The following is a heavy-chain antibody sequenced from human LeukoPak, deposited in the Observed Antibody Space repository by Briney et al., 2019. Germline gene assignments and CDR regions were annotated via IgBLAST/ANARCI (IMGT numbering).Heavy chain of an antibody. J-gene: IGHJ4*02. D-gene: IGHD3-3*01. Sequence: ASVKVSCKASGYTFSSYGISWVRQAPGQGLEWMGWISAYNGNTNYAQKLQGRVTMTTDTSTSTAYMELRSLRSDDTAVYYCARDGAGITIFGVVAMNYFDYWGQGTLVTVSS. CDR1: GYTFSSYG. V-gene: IGHV1-18*01. CDR2: ISAYNGNT. CDR3: ARDGAGITIFGVVAMNYFDY.